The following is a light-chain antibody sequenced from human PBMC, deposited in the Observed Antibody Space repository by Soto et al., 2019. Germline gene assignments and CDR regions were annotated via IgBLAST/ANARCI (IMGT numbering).Light chain of an antibody. CDR1: QSISSNY. V-gene: IGKV3-20*01. CDR2: DAS. Sequence: IELTQSPGTLSLYPGERATLSCRASQSISSNYLAWYQQTPGQAPRLLIYDASSRAAGIPDRFSGSGSGTDFTLTISRLEPEDFGVYYCQQYAGSPRTFGQGTKVDIK. J-gene: IGKJ1*01. CDR3: QQYAGSPRT.